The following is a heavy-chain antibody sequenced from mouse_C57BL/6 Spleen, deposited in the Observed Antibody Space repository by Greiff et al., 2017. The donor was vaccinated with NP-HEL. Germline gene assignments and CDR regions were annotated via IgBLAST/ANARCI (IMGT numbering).Heavy chain of an antibody. CDR1: GYTFTSYW. V-gene: IGHV1-59*01. J-gene: IGHJ4*01. Sequence: VQLQQPGAELVRPGTSVKLSCKASGYTFTSYWMHWVKQRPGQGLEWIGVIDPSDSYTNYNQKFKGKATLTVDTSSSPAYMQLSSLTSEDSAVYYCARRGSNYFFYAMDYWGQGTSVTVSS. CDR2: IDPSDSYT. CDR3: ARRGSNYFFYAMDY. D-gene: IGHD2-5*01.